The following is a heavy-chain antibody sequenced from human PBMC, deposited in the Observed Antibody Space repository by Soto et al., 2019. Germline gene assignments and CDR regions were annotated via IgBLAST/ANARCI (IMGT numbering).Heavy chain of an antibody. CDR3: ARGAYDILTGTSYYYYYGMDV. Sequence: QVQLVQSGAEVKKPGSSVKVSCKASGGTFSSYAISWVRQAPGQGLEWMGGIIPIFGTANYAQKFQGRVTITADESTSTAYVELSSLRSEDTAVSYCARGAYDILTGTSYYYYYGMDVWGQGTTVTVSS. D-gene: IGHD3-9*01. J-gene: IGHJ6*02. CDR1: GGTFSSYA. V-gene: IGHV1-69*01. CDR2: IIPIFGTA.